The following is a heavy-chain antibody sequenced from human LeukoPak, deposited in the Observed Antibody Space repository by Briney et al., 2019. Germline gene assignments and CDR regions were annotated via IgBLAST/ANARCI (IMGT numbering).Heavy chain of an antibody. J-gene: IGHJ5*02. Sequence: PSETLSLTCTVSGGSISSGSYYWSWIRQPAGKGLEWIGRIYTSGSTNYNPSLSSRVTISVDTSKNQFSLKLSSVTAADTAVYYCAREIGYSSSMRPWGQGTLVTVSS. CDR3: AREIGYSSSMRP. CDR1: GGSISSGSYY. CDR2: IYTSGST. V-gene: IGHV4-61*02. D-gene: IGHD6-6*01.